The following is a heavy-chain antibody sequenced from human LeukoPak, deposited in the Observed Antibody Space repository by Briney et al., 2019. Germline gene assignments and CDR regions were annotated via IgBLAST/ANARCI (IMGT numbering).Heavy chain of an antibody. CDR1: GFTFSSYW. CDR3: AGEIAAAAYNWFDP. D-gene: IGHD6-13*01. CDR2: IKQDGSEK. J-gene: IGHJ5*02. V-gene: IGHV3-7*01. Sequence: GGSLRLSCAASGFTFSSYWMSWVRQAPGKGLEWVVNIKQDGSEKYYVDSVKGRFTISRDNAKNSLYLQMNSLRAEDTAVYYCAGEIAAAAYNWFDPWGQGTLVTVSS.